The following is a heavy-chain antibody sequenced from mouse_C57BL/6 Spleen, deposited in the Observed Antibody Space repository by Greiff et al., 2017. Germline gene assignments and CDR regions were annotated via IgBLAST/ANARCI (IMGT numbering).Heavy chain of an antibody. CDR3: TTGVIRT. Sequence: VTLKVSGAELVRPGASVKLSCTASGFNIKDDYMYWVKQRPEQGLEWIGWMDPENGDTEYASKFQGKASITAGTSSNTAYLQFRSLTSEDTAVYYCTTGVIRTWGQGTTLAVSS. CDR1: GFNIKDDY. CDR2: MDPENGDT. J-gene: IGHJ2*01. D-gene: IGHD1-1*01. V-gene: IGHV14-4*01.